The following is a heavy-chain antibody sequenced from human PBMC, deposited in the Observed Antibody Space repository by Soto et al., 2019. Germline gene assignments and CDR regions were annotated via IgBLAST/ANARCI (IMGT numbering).Heavy chain of an antibody. V-gene: IGHV3-23*01. CDR1: GFTFNSYA. CDR3: AMDRPYGSGTYSDSYLDY. CDR2: ISGSGGTT. Sequence: EVQLLESGGGLVQPGGSLRLSCGGSGFTFNSYAMTWVRQAPGKGLEWVSAISGSGGTTYYANSVKGRFTISRDQSKDTLYLLMNSLRAEDTAIYYWAMDRPYGSGTYSDSYLDYWGQGTLGTVSS. D-gene: IGHD3-10*01. J-gene: IGHJ4*02.